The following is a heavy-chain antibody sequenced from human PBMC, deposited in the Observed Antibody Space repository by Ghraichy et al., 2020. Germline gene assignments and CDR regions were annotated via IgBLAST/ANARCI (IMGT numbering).Heavy chain of an antibody. CDR3: AREIDQLRYFDS. J-gene: IGHJ4*02. V-gene: IGHV4-4*02. CDR2: ILHSGST. CDR1: GDSIISNNW. Sequence: SETLSLTCAVSGDSIISNNWWSWVRQPPGKGLEWIGEILHSGSTNYNPSLKSRITISLDKSKNQFSLKMTSVTAADTAVYYCAREIDQLRYFDSWGQGTLVTVSS. D-gene: IGHD2-2*01.